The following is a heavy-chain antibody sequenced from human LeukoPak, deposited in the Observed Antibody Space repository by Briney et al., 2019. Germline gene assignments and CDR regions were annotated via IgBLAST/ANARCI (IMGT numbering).Heavy chain of an antibody. CDR2: ISSSGSTI. CDR1: GFTFSDYY. Sequence: GGSLRLSCAASGFTFSDYYMSWIRQAPGKGLEWVSYISSSGSTIYYADSVKGRFTISRDNAKNSLYLQMNSLRAEDTAVYYCARSYSGYDYVWGSYRYTMYFDYWGQGTLVTVSS. V-gene: IGHV3-11*04. D-gene: IGHD3-16*02. J-gene: IGHJ4*02. CDR3: ARSYSGYDYVWGSYRYTMYFDY.